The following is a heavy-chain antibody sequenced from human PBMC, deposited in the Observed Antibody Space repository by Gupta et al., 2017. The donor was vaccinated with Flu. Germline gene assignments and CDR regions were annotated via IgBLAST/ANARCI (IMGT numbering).Heavy chain of an antibody. D-gene: IGHD5-12*01. CDR1: GFMFSAYG. CDR3: TRGQIVPATVHWYFDL. V-gene: IGHV3-33*01. Sequence: ESGGGVVQPGRSLRLSCAVSGFMFSAYGMHWVRQAPGKGLEWVAAIWNDGSNKYYADSVKGRFTISRDNSKNTLYLEMNSLRAEETAVYYCTRGQIVPATVHWYFDLWGRGALVTVSS. J-gene: IGHJ2*01. CDR2: IWNDGSNK.